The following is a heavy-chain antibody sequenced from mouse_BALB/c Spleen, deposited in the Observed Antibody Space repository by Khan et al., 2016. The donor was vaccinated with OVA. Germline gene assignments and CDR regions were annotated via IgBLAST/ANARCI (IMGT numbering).Heavy chain of an antibody. CDR2: INYSGNT. CDR3: TRKDYYDYDPFPY. V-gene: IGHV3-2*02. J-gene: IGHJ3*01. Sequence: VQLKQSGPGLVKPSQSLSLTCTVTGYSITSEYAWNWIRHFPGNKLEWMGYINYSGNTRYNPSLKNRISITRDTSKNQFFLQLNSVTTEDTATYYCTRKDYYDYDPFPYWGQGTLVTVSA. CDR1: GYSITSEYA. D-gene: IGHD2-4*01.